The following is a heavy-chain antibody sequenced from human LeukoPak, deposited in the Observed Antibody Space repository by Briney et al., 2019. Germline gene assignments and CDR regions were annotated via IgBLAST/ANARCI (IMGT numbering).Heavy chain of an antibody. Sequence: GGSLRLSCAASGFTFSSYAMHWVRQAPGKGLEWVAVISYDGSNKYYADSVKGRFTIPRDNSKNTLYLQMNSLRAEDTAVYYCARAVTVGAPANDPWGQGTLVTVSS. CDR3: ARAVTVGAPANDP. CDR1: GFTFSSYA. CDR2: ISYDGSNK. D-gene: IGHD1-26*01. J-gene: IGHJ5*02. V-gene: IGHV3-30-3*01.